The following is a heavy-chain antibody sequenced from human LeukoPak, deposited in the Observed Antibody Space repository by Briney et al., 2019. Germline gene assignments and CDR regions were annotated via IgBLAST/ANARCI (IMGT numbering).Heavy chain of an antibody. D-gene: IGHD6-13*01. CDR1: GFTFSSYA. Sequence: GSLRLSCAASGFTFSSYAMSWVRQAPGKGLEWVSAISGSGGSTYYADSVKGRFTISRDNSKNTLYLQMNSLRAEDTAVYYCAKDQAGYSSSWWYFDYWGQGTLVTVSS. CDR2: ISGSGGST. CDR3: AKDQAGYSSSWWYFDY. V-gene: IGHV3-23*01. J-gene: IGHJ4*02.